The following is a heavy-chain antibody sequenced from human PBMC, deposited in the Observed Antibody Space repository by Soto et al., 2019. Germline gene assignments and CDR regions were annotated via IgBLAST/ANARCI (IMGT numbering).Heavy chain of an antibody. CDR1: GYTFTGYY. D-gene: IGHD2-15*01. CDR3: ARARVAATRPWFDP. V-gene: IGHV1-2*02. J-gene: IGHJ5*02. Sequence: QVQLVQSGAEEKKPGASVKVSCKASGYTFTGYYINWVRQAPGQGLEWMGWMNPNNGAAKYAPKFHGRFNMTRDKPTTTAYLELTGLRSDDTATFYCARARVAATRPWFDPWGQGTLVSVSS. CDR2: MNPNNGAA.